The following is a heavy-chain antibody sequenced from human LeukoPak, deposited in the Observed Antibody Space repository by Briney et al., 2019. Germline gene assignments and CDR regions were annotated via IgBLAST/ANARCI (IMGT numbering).Heavy chain of an antibody. CDR2: ISSSSSYI. CDR1: GFTFSSYS. CDR3: ARDSVDGYNWNYFDY. V-gene: IGHV3-21*01. J-gene: IGHJ4*02. Sequence: GGSLRLSCAASGFTFSSYSMNWVRQAPGKGLEWVSSISSSSSYIYYADSVKGRFTISRDNAKNSLYLQMNSLRAEDTAVYYCARDSVDGYNWNYFDYWGQGTLVTVSS. D-gene: IGHD5-24*01.